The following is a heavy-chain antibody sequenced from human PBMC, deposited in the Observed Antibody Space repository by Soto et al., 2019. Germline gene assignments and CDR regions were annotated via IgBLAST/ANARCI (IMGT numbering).Heavy chain of an antibody. D-gene: IGHD2-8*01. CDR2: ISAYNGNT. J-gene: IGHJ4*02. Sequence: ASVKVSCKASGYTFTSYGISWVRQAPGQGLEWMGWISAYNGNTNYAQKLQGRVTMTTDTSTSTAYMELRSLRSDDTAVYYCARAANIVLMVYGFDYWGQGTLVTVSS. CDR1: GYTFTSYG. V-gene: IGHV1-18*04. CDR3: ARAANIVLMVYGFDY.